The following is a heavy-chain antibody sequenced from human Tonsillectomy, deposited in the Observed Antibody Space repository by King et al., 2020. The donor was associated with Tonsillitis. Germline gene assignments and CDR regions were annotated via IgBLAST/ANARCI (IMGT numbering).Heavy chain of an antibody. CDR1: GGSISSYY. J-gene: IGHJ2*01. V-gene: IGHV4-59*01. CDR3: ARDGAQWLVPGSWHFDL. CDR2: IYYSGST. Sequence: QLQESGPGLVKPSETLSLTCTVSGGSISSYYWSWIRQPPGKGLDWIGYIYYSGSTNYSPSLNSRVTISVDTSKNQFSLKLSSVTAADTAVYSFARDGAQWLVPGSWHFDLWGRGTLVTVSS. D-gene: IGHD6-19*01.